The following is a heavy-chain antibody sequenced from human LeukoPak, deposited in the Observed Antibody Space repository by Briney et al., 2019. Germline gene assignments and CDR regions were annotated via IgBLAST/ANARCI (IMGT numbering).Heavy chain of an antibody. CDR2: INHGGST. J-gene: IGHJ4*02. V-gene: IGHV4-34*01. CDR1: GGSFSGYY. Sequence: PSETLSLTCAVYGGSFSGYYWSWIRQPPGKGLEWIGEINHGGSTNYNPSLKSRVTISVDTSKNQFSLKLSSVTAADTAVYYCARTRYYYNSRSYGAPYYFDYWGQGTLVTVSS. D-gene: IGHD3-10*01. CDR3: ARTRYYYNSRSYGAPYYFDY.